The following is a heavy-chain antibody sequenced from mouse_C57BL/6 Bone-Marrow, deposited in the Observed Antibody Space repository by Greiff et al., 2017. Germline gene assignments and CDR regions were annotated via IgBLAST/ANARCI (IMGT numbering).Heavy chain of an antibody. D-gene: IGHD1-1*01. Sequence: VQLQQPGAELVKPGASVKLSCKASGYTFTSYWMHWVKQRPGRGLEWIGRIDPNSGGTKYNEKFKSKATLTVDKPSSTAYMQLSSLISEDSAVYYCARSLLLREGYFDVWGTGTTVTVSS. CDR3: ARSLLLREGYFDV. CDR1: GYTFTSYW. CDR2: IDPNSGGT. V-gene: IGHV1-72*01. J-gene: IGHJ1*03.